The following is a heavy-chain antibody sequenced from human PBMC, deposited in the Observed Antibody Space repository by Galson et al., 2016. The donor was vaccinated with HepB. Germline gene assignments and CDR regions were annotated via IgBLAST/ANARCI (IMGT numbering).Heavy chain of an antibody. D-gene: IGHD1-1*01. CDR1: GYTFTSNH. CDR2: ITPSNGDT. J-gene: IGHJ4*02. V-gene: IGHV1-46*01. Sequence: SVKVSCKASGYTFTSNHMHWLRQAPGQGLEWMGIITPSNGDTGYAQKFQGRLTMTTDTSTSTAYMELTSLRSDDTAVYYCARGTEDRHSFYRTWGQGTLVTVSS. CDR3: ARGTEDRHSFYRT.